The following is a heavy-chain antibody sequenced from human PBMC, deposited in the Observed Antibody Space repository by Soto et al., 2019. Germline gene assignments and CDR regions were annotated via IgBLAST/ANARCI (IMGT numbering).Heavy chain of an antibody. Sequence: GGSLRLSCAASGFTFSSYGMHWVRQAPGKGLEWVAVVWYDGSNKYYADSVKGRFTISRDNSKNTLYLQMNSLRAEDTAVYYCARDRTTVATGYFDYWGQGTLVTVSS. V-gene: IGHV3-33*01. CDR2: VWYDGSNK. D-gene: IGHD4-17*01. CDR1: GFTFSSYG. J-gene: IGHJ4*02. CDR3: ARDRTTVATGYFDY.